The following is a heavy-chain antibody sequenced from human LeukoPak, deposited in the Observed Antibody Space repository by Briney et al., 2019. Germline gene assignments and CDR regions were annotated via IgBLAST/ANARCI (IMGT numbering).Heavy chain of an antibody. CDR2: IYHSGST. V-gene: IGHV4-4*02. J-gene: IGHJ3*02. CDR1: GDSITNNNW. D-gene: IGHD3-22*01. CDR3: ARGPYSYDSSGAFDI. Sequence: SETLSLTCAVSGDSITNNNWWTWVRQPPGKGLEWIGEIYHSGSTNYNPSLKSRVTLSVDTSKNQFSLKLSSVTAADTAVYFCARGPYSYDSSGAFDIWGQGTMVTVSS.